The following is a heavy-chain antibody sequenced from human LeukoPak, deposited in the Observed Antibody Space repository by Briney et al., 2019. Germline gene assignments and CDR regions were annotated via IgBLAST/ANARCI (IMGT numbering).Heavy chain of an antibody. CDR1: GGSISSYY. D-gene: IGHD1-1*01. J-gene: IGHJ4*02. V-gene: IGHV4-59*01. CDR2: IYYSGST. Sequence: SETLSLTCTVSGGSISSYYWSWIRQPPGKGLEWIGYIYYSGSTNYNPSLKSRVTISVDTSKNQFSLKLSSVTAADTAVYYCARVNINNWHSCDYWGQGTLVTVSS. CDR3: ARVNINNWHSCDY.